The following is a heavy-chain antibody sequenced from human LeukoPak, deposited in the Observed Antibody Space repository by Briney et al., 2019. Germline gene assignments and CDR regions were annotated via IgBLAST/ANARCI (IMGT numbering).Heavy chain of an antibody. D-gene: IGHD3-9*01. CDR1: GGSISSYY. CDR2: IHYSGST. Sequence: SETLSLTCTVSGGSISSYYWSWIRQPPGKGLQWIGYIHYSGSTNYNPSLKSRVTISVDTSKNQFSLKLSSVTAADTAVYYCARVDFDWFDFDYWGQGTLVTVSS. V-gene: IGHV4-59*01. CDR3: ARVDFDWFDFDY. J-gene: IGHJ4*02.